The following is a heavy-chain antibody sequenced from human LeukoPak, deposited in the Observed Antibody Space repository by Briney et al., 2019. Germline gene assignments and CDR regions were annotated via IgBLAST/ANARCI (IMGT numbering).Heavy chain of an antibody. V-gene: IGHV1-46*01. J-gene: IGHJ3*02. CDR3: ARVRDGYNDAYDI. Sequence: GASVKVSCKTSGYSFTSYNLHWVRQAPGQRLEWMGIIKPSGTDTKYAQKFQGRVFMTTDTSTSTVYMELSSLKSEDTAVYYCARVRDGYNDAYDIWGQGTMVIVSP. CDR1: GYSFTSYN. CDR2: IKPSGTDT. D-gene: IGHD5-24*01.